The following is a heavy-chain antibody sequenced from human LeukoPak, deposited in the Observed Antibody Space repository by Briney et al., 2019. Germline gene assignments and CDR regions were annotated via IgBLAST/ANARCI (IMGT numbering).Heavy chain of an antibody. V-gene: IGHV4-39*07. CDR3: ARSFKGVSSSWLPGAFDI. D-gene: IGHD6-13*01. CDR1: GGSISSSSNY. CDR2: IFYSGTT. J-gene: IGHJ3*02. Sequence: PSETLSLTCTVSGGSISSSSNYWGWIRQPPGKGLEWIGSIFYSGTTYYNPSLKSRVTISVDTSKSQFSLKLSSVTAADTAVYYCARSFKGVSSSWLPGAFDIWGQGTMVTVSS.